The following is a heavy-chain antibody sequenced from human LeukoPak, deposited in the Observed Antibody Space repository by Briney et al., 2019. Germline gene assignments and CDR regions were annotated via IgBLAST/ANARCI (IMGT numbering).Heavy chain of an antibody. CDR3: ARDRGKPYGMDV. Sequence: PGGSLTLSCAASGFTFSYHWMTWVRQAPGKGLEWVANIKNDGAVKNYVDSVKGRFTISRDNAKNSLYLQMNSLRAEDTAVYYCARDRGKPYGMDVWGQGTTVTVSS. CDR2: IKNDGAVK. J-gene: IGHJ6*02. V-gene: IGHV3-7*03. CDR1: GFTFSYHW.